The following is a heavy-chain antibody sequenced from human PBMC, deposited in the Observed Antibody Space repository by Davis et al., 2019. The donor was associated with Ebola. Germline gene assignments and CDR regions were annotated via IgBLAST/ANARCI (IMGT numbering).Heavy chain of an antibody. CDR1: GFTFDDYA. CDR2: ISWNSGSI. V-gene: IGHV3-9*01. CDR3: AKDIDDYYYYGMDV. Sequence: SLKISCAASGFTFDDYAMHWVRQAPGKCLESASGISWNSGSIGYADSVKGRFTISRDNAKNSLYLQMNILRAEDTALYYCAKDIDDYYYYGMDVWGQGTTVTVSS. J-gene: IGHJ6*02.